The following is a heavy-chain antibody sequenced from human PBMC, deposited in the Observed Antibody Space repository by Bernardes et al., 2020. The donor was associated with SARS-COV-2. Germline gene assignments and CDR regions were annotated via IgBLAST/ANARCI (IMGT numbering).Heavy chain of an antibody. J-gene: IGHJ6*02. D-gene: IGHD5-12*01. Sequence: SLRLSCAASGFTFSSYSMNWVRQAPGKGLAWVSYISSSSSSIFYADSVKGRFTISRDNAKNSLYLQMNSLRAEDTAVYYCAKMRGQGFYDMDVWGQGTTVTVSS. CDR3: AKMRGQGFYDMDV. CDR1: GFTFSSYS. V-gene: IGHV3-48*01. CDR2: ISSSSSSI.